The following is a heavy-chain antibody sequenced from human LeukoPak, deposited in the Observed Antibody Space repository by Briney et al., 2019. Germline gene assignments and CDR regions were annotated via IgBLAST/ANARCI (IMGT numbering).Heavy chain of an antibody. D-gene: IGHD3-9*01. CDR1: GFIFSNYA. CDR2: IGGRDSGT. V-gene: IGHV3-23*01. CDR3: AKWGDYDILTGYYDSDY. J-gene: IGHJ4*02. Sequence: GASLRPSCAASGFIFSNYAMSWVRQAPGKGLEWVSAIGGRDSGTYYADSVRGRFTVSRDDPKNTLYLQMNTLRAEDTAVYYCAKWGDYDILTGYYDSDYWGQGTLVTVSS.